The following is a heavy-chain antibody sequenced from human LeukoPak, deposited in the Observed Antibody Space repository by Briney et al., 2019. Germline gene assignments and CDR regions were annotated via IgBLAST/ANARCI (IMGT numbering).Heavy chain of an antibody. Sequence: PSETLSLTCTVSGGSISSGDYYWSWIRQPPGKGLEWIGYIYYSGSTYYNPSLKSRVTISVDTSKNQFSLKLSSVTAADTAVYYCARAHYYDSSGSHAFDIWGQGTMVTVSS. D-gene: IGHD3-22*01. CDR2: IYYSGST. CDR1: GGSISSGDYY. V-gene: IGHV4-30-4*01. CDR3: ARAHYYDSSGSHAFDI. J-gene: IGHJ3*02.